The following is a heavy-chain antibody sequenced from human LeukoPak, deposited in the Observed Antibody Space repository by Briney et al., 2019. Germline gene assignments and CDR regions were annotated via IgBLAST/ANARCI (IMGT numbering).Heavy chain of an antibody. CDR3: ARPENGYSYGYYIY. V-gene: IGHV1-69*04. D-gene: IGHD5-18*01. Sequence: SVKVSCKASGGTFSSYAISWVRQAPGQGLEWMGRIIPILGIANYAQKFQGRVTITADKSTSTAYMELSSLRSEDTAVYYCARPENGYSYGYYIYWGQGTLVTVSS. J-gene: IGHJ4*02. CDR2: IIPILGIA. CDR1: GGTFSSYA.